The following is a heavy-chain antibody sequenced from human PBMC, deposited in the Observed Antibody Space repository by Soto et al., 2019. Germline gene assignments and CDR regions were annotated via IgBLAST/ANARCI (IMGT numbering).Heavy chain of an antibody. CDR1: GGSVRTGSYH. V-gene: IGHV4-61*01. J-gene: IGHJ4*02. CDR3: ARLGWGGDS. Sequence: QVQLQESGPGRVKPSETLSLTCSVSGGSVRTGSYHWSWIRQPPGKGLEWIGFIPNNGSTDYNPSPKSRVVVSIDRSKNQFSLKVYSVTAADTAVYFCARLGWGGDSWGQGTLVTVSS. D-gene: IGHD7-27*01. CDR2: IPNNGST.